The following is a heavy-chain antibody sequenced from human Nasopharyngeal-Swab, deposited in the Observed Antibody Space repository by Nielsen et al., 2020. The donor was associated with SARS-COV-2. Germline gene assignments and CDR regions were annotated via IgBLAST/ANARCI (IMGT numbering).Heavy chain of an antibody. V-gene: IGHV3-9*01. D-gene: IGHD5-18*01. CDR2: ISWNSGSI. J-gene: IGHJ6*03. CDR1: GFTFSSYS. Sequence: SLKISCAASGFTFSSYSMHWVRQAPGKGLEWVSGISWNSGSIGYADSVKGRFTISRDNAKNSLYLQMNSLRAEDTALYYCAKDGGYSYGSYYYYYMDVWGKGTTVTVSS. CDR3: AKDGGYSYGSYYYYYMDV.